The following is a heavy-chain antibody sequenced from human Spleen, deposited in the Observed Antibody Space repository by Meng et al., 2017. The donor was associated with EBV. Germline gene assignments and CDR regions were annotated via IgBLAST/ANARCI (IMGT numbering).Heavy chain of an antibody. CDR2: INHGGGT. CDR1: CGSLSGYY. J-gene: IGHJ5*02. Sequence: QLRQWAPGRLQPSETLSLTCAVYCGSLSGYYCSWIRQPPGKGLDWIGEINHGGGTSYNPSLKSRVTMSLDTSMNHFSLKLTSVTAADTAVYYCASRGDGIFSNYDWFDLWGQGTLVTVSS. D-gene: IGHD4-11*01. V-gene: IGHV4-34*01. CDR3: ASRGDGIFSNYDWFDL.